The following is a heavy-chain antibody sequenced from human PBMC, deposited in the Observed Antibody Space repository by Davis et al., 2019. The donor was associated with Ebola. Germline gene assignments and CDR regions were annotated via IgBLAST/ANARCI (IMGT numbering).Heavy chain of an antibody. Sequence: ASVTVSCKASGYTFTSYGISGVRQAPGQGLEWMGWISAYNGNTNYAQKLHGRVTMTTDTSTSTAYMELRSLRSEDTAVYYGARRPTDYYGSGSYTHIFDYWGQGTLVTVSS. D-gene: IGHD3-10*01. CDR1: GYTFTSYG. CDR3: ARRPTDYYGSGSYTHIFDY. J-gene: IGHJ4*02. CDR2: ISAYNGNT. V-gene: IGHV1-18*01.